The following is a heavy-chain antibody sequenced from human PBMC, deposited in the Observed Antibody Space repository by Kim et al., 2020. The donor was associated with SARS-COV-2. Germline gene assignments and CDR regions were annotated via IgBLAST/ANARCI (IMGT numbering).Heavy chain of an antibody. CDR1: GGSISSYY. D-gene: IGHD5-18*01. J-gene: IGHJ6*02. CDR3: ARGSRSWLQLFYYYGMDV. Sequence: SETLSLTCTVSGGSISSYYWSWIRQPPGKGLEWIGYVYYSGSTNYNPSLKSRVTISVDTSKNQFSLKLSSVTAADTAVYYCARGSRSWLQLFYYYGMDVWGQGTTVTVSS. CDR2: VYYSGST. V-gene: IGHV4-59*01.